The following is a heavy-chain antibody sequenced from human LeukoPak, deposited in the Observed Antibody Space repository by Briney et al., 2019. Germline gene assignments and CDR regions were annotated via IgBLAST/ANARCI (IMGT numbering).Heavy chain of an antibody. CDR3: AKEGXTGTRFXY. J-gene: IGHJ4*02. CDR2: ISGSGTGT. Sequence: GGSLRLSCAASGFTFSSSAMSWVRQAPGKGLYWVSAISGSGTGTYYADSVKGRFTISRDNSKNTLYLQMNSLRAEDTAVYYCAKEGXTGTRFXYWGQGTLVTVSS. V-gene: IGHV3-23*01. D-gene: IGHD1-7*01. CDR1: GFTFSSSA.